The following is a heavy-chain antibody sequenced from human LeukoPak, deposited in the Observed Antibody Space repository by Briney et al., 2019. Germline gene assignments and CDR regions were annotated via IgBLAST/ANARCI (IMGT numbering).Heavy chain of an antibody. CDR2: IGGRGGSS. CDR3: AKVTPGISY. CDR1: GFTFSSSA. V-gene: IGHV3-23*01. D-gene: IGHD6-13*01. Sequence: GGSLRLSCAASGFTFSSSAMSWVRQASGKGLEWVSTIGGRGGSSYYADSVKGRFTISGDNSKNTLYLQINSLRAEDTAVYYCAKVTPGISYWGQGTLVTVSS. J-gene: IGHJ4*02.